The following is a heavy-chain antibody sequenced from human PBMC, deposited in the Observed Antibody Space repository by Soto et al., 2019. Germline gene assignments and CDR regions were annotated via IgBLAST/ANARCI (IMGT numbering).Heavy chain of an antibody. J-gene: IGHJ4*02. Sequence: EVQLVESGGGLVQPGGSLRLTCAASGFTFSPFWMHWVRQVPGKGPVWVSRINSDGNSTSYADSVKGRFTISRDNAKNTLYLQMNSLRAEDTAVYYCARGSNHFDYWGQGTLVTVSS. CDR2: INSDGNST. CDR1: GFTFSPFW. V-gene: IGHV3-74*01. CDR3: ARGSNHFDY.